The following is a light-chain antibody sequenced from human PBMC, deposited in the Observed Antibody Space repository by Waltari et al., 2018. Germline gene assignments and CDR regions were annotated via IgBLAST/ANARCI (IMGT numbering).Light chain of an antibody. J-gene: IGKJ1*01. V-gene: IGKV1-5*03. CDR3: QHYSTYSWT. CDR1: QSVSRW. CDR2: KTS. Sequence: TGRASQSVSRWLAGYQQKPGKAPKLLIYKTSTLESGVPSRFSGSGSGTEFSLTISSLQPDDFATYYCQHYSTYSWTFGQGTKLEIK.